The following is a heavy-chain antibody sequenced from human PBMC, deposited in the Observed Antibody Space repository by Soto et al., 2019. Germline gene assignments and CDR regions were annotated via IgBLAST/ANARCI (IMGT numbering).Heavy chain of an antibody. CDR2: IYYSGST. V-gene: IGHV4-61*01. Sequence: SETLSLTCTVSGGSVSSGSYYWSWIRQPPGKGLEWIGYIYYSGSTNYNPSLKGRVTISVDTSKNQFSLKLSSVTAADTAVYYCARERRLWFGELLYTLDYYYYGMDVWGKGTTVTVS. CDR3: ARERRLWFGELLYTLDYYYYGMDV. D-gene: IGHD3-10*01. CDR1: GGSVSSGSYY. J-gene: IGHJ6*04.